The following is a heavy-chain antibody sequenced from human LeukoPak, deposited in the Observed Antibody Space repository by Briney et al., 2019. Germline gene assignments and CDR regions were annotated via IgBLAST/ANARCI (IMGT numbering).Heavy chain of an antibody. CDR3: VRNGDRHIDS. D-gene: IGHD4-17*01. CDR2: IYHSGST. V-gene: IGHV4-4*02. CDR1: GGSSSSRNW. Sequence: SGTLSLTGAVFGGSSSSRNWWSWVRQPPGKGLEWIAEIYHSGSTNYNPSLKSRVTISVDKSKDQFSLKLNSVTAADTAVYYCVRNGDRHIDSWGQGTLVTVSS. J-gene: IGHJ4*02.